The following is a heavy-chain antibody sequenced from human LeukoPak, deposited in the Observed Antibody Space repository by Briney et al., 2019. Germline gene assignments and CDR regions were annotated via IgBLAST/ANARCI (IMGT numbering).Heavy chain of an antibody. J-gene: IGHJ4*02. CDR3: AGDLTDSSGYYFDY. V-gene: IGHV1-69*04. CDR1: GGTFSSYA. D-gene: IGHD3-22*01. CDR2: IIPILGIA. Sequence: SVKVSCKASGGTFSSYAISWVRQAPGQGLEWMGRIIPILGIANYAQKFQGRVTITADKSTSTAYMELSSLRSEDTAVYYCAGDLTDSSGYYFDYWGQGTLVTVSS.